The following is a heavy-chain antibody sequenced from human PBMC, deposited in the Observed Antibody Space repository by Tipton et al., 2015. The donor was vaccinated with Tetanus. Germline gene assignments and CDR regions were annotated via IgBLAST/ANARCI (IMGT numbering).Heavy chain of an antibody. CDR1: GFTFSFYW. Sequence: SLRLSCAASGFTFSFYWMNWVRQAPGKGLEWVSYISSSGSTIYYADSVKGRFTISRDNAKNSLSLQVNSLRAEDTAVYYCARVWGRGQLVTKPNWYFDLWGRGTLVTVSS. J-gene: IGHJ2*01. CDR3: ARVWGRGQLVTKPNWYFDL. CDR2: ISSSGSTI. V-gene: IGHV3-11*01. D-gene: IGHD6-6*01.